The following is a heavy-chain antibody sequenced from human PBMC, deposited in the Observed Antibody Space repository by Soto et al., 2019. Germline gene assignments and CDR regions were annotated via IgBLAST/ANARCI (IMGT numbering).Heavy chain of an antibody. Sequence: GGSLRLSCAASGFTFSGSAMHWVRQASGKELERVSRIRSKANSYATAYAASVKGRFTISRDDSKNTAYLQMNSLKTEDTAVYYCTRLDYSSSWTPSSTNAFDIWGQGTMVTVSS. CDR3: TRLDYSSSWTPSSTNAFDI. V-gene: IGHV3-73*01. CDR2: IRSKANSYAT. D-gene: IGHD6-13*01. J-gene: IGHJ3*02. CDR1: GFTFSGSA.